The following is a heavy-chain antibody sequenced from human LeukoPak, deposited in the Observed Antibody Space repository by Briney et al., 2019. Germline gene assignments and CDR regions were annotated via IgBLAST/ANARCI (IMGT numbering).Heavy chain of an antibody. CDR3: ARGKGWPRGSFFDY. V-gene: IGHV4-34*01. J-gene: IGHJ4*02. Sequence: PSETLSLTCAVYGGSFSGYYWSWIRQPPGKGLEWIGEINHSGSTNYNPSLKSRVTISVDTSKNQFSLKLSSVTAADTAVYYCARGKGWPRGSFFDYWGQGTLATVSS. CDR1: GGSFSGYY. D-gene: IGHD5-12*01. CDR2: INHSGST.